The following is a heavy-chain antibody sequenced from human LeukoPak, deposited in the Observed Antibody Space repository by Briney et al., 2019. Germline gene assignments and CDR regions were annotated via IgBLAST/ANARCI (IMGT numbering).Heavy chain of an antibody. J-gene: IGHJ4*02. CDR2: IRSKVHGATT. Sequence: GGSLRLSCTTSGFTSRDYAMSWFRRAPGMGLEWVGFIRSKVHGATTEYAASVKGRFTISRDDSKSIAYLQMNSLKTEDTAVYYCTRSYNYYDSSGYYGFDFWGQGTLVTVSS. CDR1: GFTSRDYA. V-gene: IGHV3-49*03. D-gene: IGHD3-22*01. CDR3: TRSYNYYDSSGYYGFDF.